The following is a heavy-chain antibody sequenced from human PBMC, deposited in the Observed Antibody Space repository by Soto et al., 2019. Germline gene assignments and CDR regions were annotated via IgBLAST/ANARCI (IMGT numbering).Heavy chain of an antibody. CDR3: ARRDRNENYFDY. Sequence: QVQLQESGPGLVKPSETLSLTCTVSGGSISSSSYYWGWIRQPPGKGLEWIGSIYYSGSTYYNPSLKSRVTISVDTSKNQFSLKLSSVTAADTAVYYCARRDRNENYFDYWGQGTLVTVSS. CDR1: GGSISSSSYY. V-gene: IGHV4-39*01. CDR2: IYYSGST. J-gene: IGHJ4*02.